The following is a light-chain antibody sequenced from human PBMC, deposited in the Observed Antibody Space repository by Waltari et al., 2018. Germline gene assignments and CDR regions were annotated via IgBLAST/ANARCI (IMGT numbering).Light chain of an antibody. CDR1: SGHSSNV. J-gene: IGLJ3*02. V-gene: IGLV4-69*01. Sequence: QLVLTQSPSASASLGASVKLTCTLSSGHSSNVIAWLQQQPEKGPRYLMKVNSDGSHSKGDEIPDRFSGSSSGAERYLTISSLQSEDEADYYCQTGGNGTWVFGGGTKLTVL. CDR3: QTGGNGTWV. CDR2: VNSDGSH.